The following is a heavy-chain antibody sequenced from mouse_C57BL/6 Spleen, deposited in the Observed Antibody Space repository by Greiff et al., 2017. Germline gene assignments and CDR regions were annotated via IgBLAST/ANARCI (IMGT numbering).Heavy chain of an antibody. Sequence: QVQLQQPGAELVKPGASVKLSCKASGYTFTSYWMQWVKQRPGQGLEWIGEIDPSDSYTNYNQKFKGKATLTVDTSSSTAYMQLSSLTSEDSAVYYCARSCTTVVAKGYFDVWGTGTTVTVSS. CDR3: ARSCTTVVAKGYFDV. CDR1: GYTFTSYW. V-gene: IGHV1-50*01. J-gene: IGHJ1*03. D-gene: IGHD1-1*01. CDR2: IDPSDSYT.